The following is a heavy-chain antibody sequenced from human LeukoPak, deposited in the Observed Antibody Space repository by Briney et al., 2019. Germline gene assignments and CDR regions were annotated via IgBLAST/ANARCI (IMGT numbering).Heavy chain of an antibody. CDR2: ISAYNGNT. V-gene: IGHV1-18*04. CDR3: AREGAVAGDYYYYYMDV. CDR1: GYTFTGYY. D-gene: IGHD6-19*01. Sequence: ASVKVSCKASGYTFTGYYMHWVRQAPGQGLEWMGWISAYNGNTNYAQKLQGRVTMTTDTSTSTAYMELRSLRSDDTAVYYCAREGAVAGDYYYYYMDVWGKGTTVTVSS. J-gene: IGHJ6*03.